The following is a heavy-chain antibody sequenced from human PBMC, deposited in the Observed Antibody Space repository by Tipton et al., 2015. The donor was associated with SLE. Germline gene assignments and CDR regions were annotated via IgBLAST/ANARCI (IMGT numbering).Heavy chain of an antibody. CDR2: IYHSGST. CDR1: GGSFSGYY. CDR3: ARQGSSSGGGYYYYYYMDV. V-gene: IGHV4-38-2*01. D-gene: IGHD6-6*01. Sequence: LRLSCAVYGGSFSGYYWGWIRQPPGKGLEWIGSIYHSGSTYYNASLKSRVTISVDTSKDQFSLKLSSVTAADTAVYYCARQGSSSGGGYYYYYYMDVWGKGTTVTVSS. J-gene: IGHJ6*03.